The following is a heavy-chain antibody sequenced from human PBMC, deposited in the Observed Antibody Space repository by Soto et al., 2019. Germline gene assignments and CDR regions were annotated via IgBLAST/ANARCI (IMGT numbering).Heavy chain of an antibody. D-gene: IGHD3-10*01. CDR2: IDNNGGT. CDR1: GDSVSSYK. Sequence: QVQLQESGPGLVKPSETLSLTCTVSGDSVSSYKWSWIRQTPGKGLEWIGYIDNNGGTSYNPSHRSRVTRSVDTSTKQFSLGLNSVTAADTAVYYGVRQGFGALHGLVDVWGQGTTVTVSS. V-gene: IGHV4-59*08. CDR3: VRQGFGALHGLVDV. J-gene: IGHJ6*02.